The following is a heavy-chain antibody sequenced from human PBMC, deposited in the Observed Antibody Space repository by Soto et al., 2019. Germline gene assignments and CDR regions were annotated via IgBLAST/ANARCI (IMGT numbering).Heavy chain of an antibody. CDR3: ARIDTYYGSGSFHLFDY. Sequence: GGSLRLSCAASGFTFSSYEMNWVRQAPGKGLEWVSYISSSGSTIYYADSVKGRFTISRDNAKNSLYLQMNSLRAEDTAVYYCARIDTYYGSGSFHLFDYWGQGTLVTVSS. V-gene: IGHV3-48*03. CDR2: ISSSGSTI. CDR1: GFTFSSYE. J-gene: IGHJ4*02. D-gene: IGHD3-10*01.